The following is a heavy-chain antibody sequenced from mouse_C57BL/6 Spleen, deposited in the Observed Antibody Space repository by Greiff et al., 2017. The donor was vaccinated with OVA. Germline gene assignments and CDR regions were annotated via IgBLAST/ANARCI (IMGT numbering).Heavy chain of an antibody. Sequence: EVKLVESGGGLVKPGGSLKLSCAASGFTFSSYAMSWVRQTPEKRLEWVATISDGGSYTYYPDNVKGRFTISRDNAKNNLYLQMSHLKSEDTAMYYCARDFMKGGYNYYAMDYWGQGTSVTVSS. CDR2: ISDGGSYT. CDR3: ARDFMKGGYNYYAMDY. V-gene: IGHV5-4*01. D-gene: IGHD3-2*02. CDR1: GFTFSSYA. J-gene: IGHJ4*01.